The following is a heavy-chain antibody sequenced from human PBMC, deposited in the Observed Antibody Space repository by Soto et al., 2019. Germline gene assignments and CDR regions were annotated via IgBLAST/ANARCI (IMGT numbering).Heavy chain of an antibody. CDR3: ARDLGYGRGGSSYEGGGFAP. CDR2: ISSSSSTI. J-gene: IGHJ5*02. CDR1: GFTFSSYS. V-gene: IGHV3-48*02. D-gene: IGHD2-15*01. Sequence: GGSLRLSCAASGFTFSSYSMNWVRQAPGKGLEWVSYISSSSSTIYYADSVKGRFTISRDNAKNSLYLQMNSLRDEDTAVFFFARDLGYGRGGSSYEGGGFAPGGKGPLATVPS.